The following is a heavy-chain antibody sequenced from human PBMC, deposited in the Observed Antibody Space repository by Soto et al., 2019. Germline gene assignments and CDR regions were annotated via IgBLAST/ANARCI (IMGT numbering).Heavy chain of an antibody. J-gene: IGHJ6*02. CDR3: AREGNWNDSYYYGMDV. CDR2: IYSGGST. V-gene: IGHV3-53*01. CDR1: GFTVSSNY. Sequence: GGSLRLSCAASGFTVSSNYMSWVRQAPGKGLEWVSVIYSGGSTYYADSVKGRFTISRDNSKNTLYLQMNSLRAEDTAVYYCAREGNWNDSYYYGMDVWGQVTTVTFSS. D-gene: IGHD1-1*01.